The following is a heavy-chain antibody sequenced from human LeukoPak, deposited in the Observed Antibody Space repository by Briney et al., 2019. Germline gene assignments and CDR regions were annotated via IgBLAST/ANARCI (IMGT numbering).Heavy chain of an antibody. J-gene: IGHJ4*02. CDR2: IYTSGST. D-gene: IGHD1-26*01. CDR3: ASRTQSYGELYGFDY. Sequence: PSETLSLTCAVYGGSFSSYYWSWIRQPAGKGLEWIGRIYTSGSTNYNPSLKSRVTMSVDTSKNQFSLKLSSVTAADTAVYYCASRTQSYGELYGFDYWGQGTLVTVSS. CDR1: GGSFSSYY. V-gene: IGHV4-59*10.